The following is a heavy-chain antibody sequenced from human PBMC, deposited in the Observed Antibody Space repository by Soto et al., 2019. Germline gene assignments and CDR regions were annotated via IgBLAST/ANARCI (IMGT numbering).Heavy chain of an antibody. V-gene: IGHV3-23*01. CDR1: GFTFSSYA. CDR2: ISGSGGST. D-gene: IGHD2-8*01. CDR3: ASLRSLGYCTNGVCSYEAFDY. J-gene: IGHJ4*02. Sequence: GGSLRLSCAASGFTFSSYAMSWVRQAPGKGLEWVSAISGSGGSTYYADSVKGRFTISRDNSKNTLYLQMNSLRAEDTAVYYCASLRSLGYCTNGVCSYEAFDYWGQGTLVTVSS.